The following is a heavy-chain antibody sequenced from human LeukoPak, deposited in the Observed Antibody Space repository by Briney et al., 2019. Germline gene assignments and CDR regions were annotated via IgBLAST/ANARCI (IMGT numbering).Heavy chain of an antibody. CDR3: AREDYGDYYRLFDY. CDR1: GGSFSGYY. D-gene: IGHD4-17*01. Sequence: SSETLSLTCAVYGGSFSGYYWSWIRQPPGKGLELIGEINESGSTNYNPSLKSRVTISVDTSKNQLSLKLSSVTAADTAVYYCAREDYGDYYRLFDYWGQGTLVIVSS. V-gene: IGHV4-34*01. CDR2: INESGST. J-gene: IGHJ4*02.